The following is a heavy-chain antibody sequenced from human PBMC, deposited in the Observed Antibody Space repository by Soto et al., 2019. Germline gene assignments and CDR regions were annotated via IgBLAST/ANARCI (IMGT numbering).Heavy chain of an antibody. J-gene: IGHJ4*02. CDR1: GFTFSSYG. CDR3: AKRIFGYSSGWSEMGGFDY. Sequence: QVQLVESGGGVVQPGRSLRLSCAASGFTFSSYGMYWVRQAPGKGLEWLAVISYDGSNKYYADSVKGRFTISRDNSKNTLYLQMNSLRAEDTAIYYCAKRIFGYSSGWSEMGGFDYWGQGTLVTVSS. D-gene: IGHD6-19*01. V-gene: IGHV3-30*18. CDR2: ISYDGSNK.